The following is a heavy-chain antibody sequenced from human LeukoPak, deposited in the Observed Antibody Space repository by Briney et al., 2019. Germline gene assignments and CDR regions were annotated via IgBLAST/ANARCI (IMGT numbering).Heavy chain of an antibody. J-gene: IGHJ4*02. CDR2: IRSSGSTI. V-gene: IGHV3-48*03. Sequence: GGSLRLSCAASGFTFSSYDMNWVRQAPGKGLEWIPYIRSSGSTIYYADSVKGRFTISRENAKNSLYLQMNSLRAEDTAVYYCARDGRSTWYGVGYFDYWGQGTLVTVSS. CDR1: GFTFSSYD. CDR3: ARDGRSTWYGVGYFDY. D-gene: IGHD6-13*01.